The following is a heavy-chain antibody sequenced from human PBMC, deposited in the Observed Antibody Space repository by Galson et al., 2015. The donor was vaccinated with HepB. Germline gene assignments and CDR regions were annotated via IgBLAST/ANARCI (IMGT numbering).Heavy chain of an antibody. J-gene: IGHJ4*02. V-gene: IGHV3-30-3*01. Sequence: SLRLSCAASGFTFSSYAMHWVRQAPGKGLEWVAVISYDGSNKYYADSVKGRFTISRDNSKNTLYLQMNSLRAEDTAVYYCARTQENPAGDYWGQGTLVTVSS. CDR3: ARTQENPAGDY. D-gene: IGHD3-10*01. CDR1: GFTFSSYA. CDR2: ISYDGSNK.